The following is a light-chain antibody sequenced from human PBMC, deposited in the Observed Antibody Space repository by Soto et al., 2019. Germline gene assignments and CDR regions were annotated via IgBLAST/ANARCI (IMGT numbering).Light chain of an antibody. J-gene: IGLJ1*01. Sequence: QSSLTQPSSLSGSPGQSITISCTGTSSDVGGYNYVSWYQHHPGKAPKLIIFDVSNRPSGISNRFSGSKSGNTASLTISGLQAEDEADYYCISYTSSRTYVFGTGTKVTVL. CDR1: SSDVGGYNY. CDR2: DVS. CDR3: ISYTSSRTYV. V-gene: IGLV2-14*03.